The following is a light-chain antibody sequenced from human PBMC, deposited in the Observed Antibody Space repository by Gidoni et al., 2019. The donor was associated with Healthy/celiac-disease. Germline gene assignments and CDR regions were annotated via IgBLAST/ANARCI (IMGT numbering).Light chain of an antibody. V-gene: IGKV3-15*01. Sequence: IVMTQSPATLSVSPGERATLPCRASQSVSSDLAWYQQKPGQAPRLLIYGASQPGSVAVGLGQGFTLTISSLQSEDLAVYYGQQYKNWPPWTFXQXTKVEIK. CDR3: QQYKNWPPWT. J-gene: IGKJ1*01. CDR1: QSVSSD. CDR2: GA.